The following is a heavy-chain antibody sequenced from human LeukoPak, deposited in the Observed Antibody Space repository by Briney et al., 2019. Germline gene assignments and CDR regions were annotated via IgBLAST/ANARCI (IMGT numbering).Heavy chain of an antibody. J-gene: IGHJ4*02. CDR1: GGTFSNSA. D-gene: IGHD6-19*01. CDR2: INPSSGGT. CDR3: AAYASAWYVVY. Sequence: GSSVKVSCKASGGTFSNSAISWVRQAPGQGLEWMGWINPSSGGTNYAQKFQGRVTMTRDTSISTVYMELSSLRSDDTAVYYCAAYASAWYVVYWGQGTLVTVSS. V-gene: IGHV1-2*02.